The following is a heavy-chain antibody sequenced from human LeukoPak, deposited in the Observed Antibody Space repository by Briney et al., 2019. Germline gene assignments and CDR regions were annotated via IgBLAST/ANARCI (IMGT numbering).Heavy chain of an antibody. J-gene: IGHJ6*02. V-gene: IGHV1-8*01. CDR2: MNPNSGNT. CDR3: ASHLRAYYYYGMDV. CDR1: GYTFTSYD. Sequence: ASVKVSCKASGYTFTSYDINWVRQAPGQGLEWMGWMNPNSGNTGYAQKCQGRVTMTRNTSISTAYMELSSLRSEDTAVYYCASHLRAYYYYGMDVWGQGTTVTVSS. D-gene: IGHD4-17*01.